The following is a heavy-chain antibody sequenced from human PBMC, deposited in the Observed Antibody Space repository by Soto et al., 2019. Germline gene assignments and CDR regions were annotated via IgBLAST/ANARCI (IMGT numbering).Heavy chain of an antibody. Sequence: PGGSLRLSCGASGFTVSSNYMSWVRQAPGKGLEWVSVIYSGGSTYYADSVKGRFTISRDNSKNTLYLQMNSLRAEDTAVYYCARDLGEPVDYWGQGTLVTVSS. CDR1: GFTVSSNY. J-gene: IGHJ4*02. CDR2: IYSGGST. V-gene: IGHV3-66*01. CDR3: ARDLGEPVDY.